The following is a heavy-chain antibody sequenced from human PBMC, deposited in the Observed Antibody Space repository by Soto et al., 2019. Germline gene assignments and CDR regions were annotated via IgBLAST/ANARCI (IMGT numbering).Heavy chain of an antibody. J-gene: IGHJ5*02. CDR2: IFYLGSS. CDR3: ARHSLALRKNNWFDP. CDR1: GDSIISSDFY. V-gene: IGHV4-39*01. Sequence: PSETLSLTCTVSGDSIISSDFYWDWVRQPPGKGLEWIGSIFYLGSSYYNPSLKSRVTMSVDTSKNQFSLRLRSVTAADTALYFCARHSLALRKNNWFDPWGQGIMVTVYS. D-gene: IGHD3-3*02.